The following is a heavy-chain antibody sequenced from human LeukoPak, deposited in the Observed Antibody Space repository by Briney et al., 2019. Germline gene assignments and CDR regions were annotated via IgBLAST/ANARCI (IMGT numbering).Heavy chain of an antibody. V-gene: IGHV4-59*08. J-gene: IGHJ6*02. Sequence: ASETLSLTCTVSGGSISSYYWSWIRQPQGKGLEWMGYIYYSGSTNYNPSLKSRVTISVDTSKNQFSLKLSSVTAADTAVYYCARLRYCSSTSCYPTDHYYYGMDVWGQGTTVTVSS. CDR2: IYYSGST. D-gene: IGHD2-2*01. CDR1: GGSISSYY. CDR3: ARLRYCSSTSCYPTDHYYYGMDV.